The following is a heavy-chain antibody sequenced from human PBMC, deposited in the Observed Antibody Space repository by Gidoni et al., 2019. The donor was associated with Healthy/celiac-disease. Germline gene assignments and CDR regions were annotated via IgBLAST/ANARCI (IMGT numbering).Heavy chain of an antibody. J-gene: IGHJ4*02. CDR1: GFTSSSYG. CDR3: AKDRRAAAAHTFDY. CDR2: ISYDGSNK. V-gene: IGHV3-30*18. Sequence: QVQLVESGGGVVQPGRHLRLSCAASGFTSSSYGMHWVSQAPGKGLEWVAVISYDGSNKYYADSVKGRFTISRDNSKNTLYLQMNSLRAEDTAVYYCAKDRRAAAAHTFDYWGQGTLVTVSS. D-gene: IGHD6-13*01.